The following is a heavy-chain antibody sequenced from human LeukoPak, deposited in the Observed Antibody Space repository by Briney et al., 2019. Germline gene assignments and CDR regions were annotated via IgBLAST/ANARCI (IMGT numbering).Heavy chain of an antibody. Sequence: ASVKVSCKASGYTFTGYYMHWVRQAPGQGLEWMGWINPNSGGTNYAQKFQGRVTMTRDTSISTAYMELSRLRSDDTAVYYCARDAWERTRPYYYYMDVWGKGTTVTVSS. J-gene: IGHJ6*03. D-gene: IGHD1-26*01. CDR2: INPNSGGT. V-gene: IGHV1-2*02. CDR1: GYTFTGYY. CDR3: ARDAWERTRPYYYYMDV.